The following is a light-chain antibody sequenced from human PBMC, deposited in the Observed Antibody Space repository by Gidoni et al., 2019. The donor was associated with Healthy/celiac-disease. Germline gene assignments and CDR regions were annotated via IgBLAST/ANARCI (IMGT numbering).Light chain of an antibody. V-gene: IGKV1-33*01. CDR2: DAS. CDR1: QDISTY. Sequence: DIQMTQSPSSLSASLGDRVTITCQASQDISTYLNWYQQKPGKAPKLLIYDASNLETGVPSRFSGSGSGTDFTFTISSLQPEDIATYYCQQYDNLPLTFGGGTKVEIK. J-gene: IGKJ4*01. CDR3: QQYDNLPLT.